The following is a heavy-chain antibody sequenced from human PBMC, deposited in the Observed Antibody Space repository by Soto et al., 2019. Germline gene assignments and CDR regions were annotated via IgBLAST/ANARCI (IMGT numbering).Heavy chain of an antibody. V-gene: IGHV3-21*01. CDR2: ISSSSSYI. CDR1: GFTFSSYS. J-gene: IGHJ3*02. D-gene: IGHD2-15*01. Sequence: GGSLRLSCAASGFTFSSYSMNWVRQAPGKGLEWVSSISSSSSYIYYADSVEGRFTISRDNAKNSLYLQMNSLRAEDTAVYYCARPIPSGANSAFDIWGQGTMVTV. CDR3: ARPIPSGANSAFDI.